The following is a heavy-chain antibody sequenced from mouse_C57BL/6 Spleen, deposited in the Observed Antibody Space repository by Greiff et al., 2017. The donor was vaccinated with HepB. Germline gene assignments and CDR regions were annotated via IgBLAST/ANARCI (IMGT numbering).Heavy chain of an antibody. Sequence: VQLQQPGAELVRPGTSVKLSCKASGYTFTSYWMHWVKQRPGQGLEWIGVIDPSDSYTNYNQKFKGKATLTVDTSSSTAYMQLSSLTSEDSAVYYCARTTMITTRSAMDYWGQGTSVTVSS. CDR3: ARTTMITTRSAMDY. CDR1: GYTFTSYW. D-gene: IGHD2-4*01. CDR2: IDPSDSYT. J-gene: IGHJ4*01. V-gene: IGHV1-59*01.